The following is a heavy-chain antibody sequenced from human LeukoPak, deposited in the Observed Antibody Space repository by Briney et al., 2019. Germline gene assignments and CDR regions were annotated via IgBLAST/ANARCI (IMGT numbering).Heavy chain of an antibody. V-gene: IGHV3-9*01. D-gene: IGHD2-21*02. Sequence: GGSLRLFCAASGFTFDDYAMHWVRQAPGKGLEWVSGISWNSGSIGYADSVKGRFTISRDNAKNSLYLQMNSPRVEDTGVYYCARGVTGIRLWGRGTLVTVSS. CDR3: ARGVTGIRL. J-gene: IGHJ4*02. CDR1: GFTFDDYA. CDR2: ISWNSGSI.